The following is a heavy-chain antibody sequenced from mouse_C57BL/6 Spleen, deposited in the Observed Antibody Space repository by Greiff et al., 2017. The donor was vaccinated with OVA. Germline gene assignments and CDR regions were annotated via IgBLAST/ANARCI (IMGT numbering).Heavy chain of an antibody. CDR2: ISDGGSYT. V-gene: IGHV5-4*01. Sequence: EVQRVESGGGLVKPGGSLKLSCAASGFTFSSYAMSWVRQTPEKRLEWVATISDGGSYTYYPDNVKGRFTISRDNAKNNLYLQMSHLKSEDTAMYYCARGGSWDRRLYWYFDVWGTGTTVTVSS. CDR1: GFTFSSYA. D-gene: IGHD4-1*01. J-gene: IGHJ1*03. CDR3: ARGGSWDRRLYWYFDV.